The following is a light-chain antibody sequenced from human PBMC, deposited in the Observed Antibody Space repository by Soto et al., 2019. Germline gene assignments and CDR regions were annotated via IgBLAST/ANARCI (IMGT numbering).Light chain of an antibody. J-gene: IGLJ1*01. CDR3: SSYSSSSTLYV. V-gene: IGLV2-14*01. Sequence: QSVLTQPASVSGFPGQSITISCTGTSSDVGGYNYVSWYQQHPGRAPELMIYDVSNRPSGVSNRFSGSKSGNTASLTISGLQAEDEADYYCSSYSSSSTLYVFGTGTKVTVL. CDR1: SSDVGGYNY. CDR2: DVS.